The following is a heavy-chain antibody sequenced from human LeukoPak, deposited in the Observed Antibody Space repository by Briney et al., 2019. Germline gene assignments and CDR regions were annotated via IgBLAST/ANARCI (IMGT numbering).Heavy chain of an antibody. V-gene: IGHV3-7*03. D-gene: IGHD3-10*01. CDR3: AEAITMVRGVIITDYYYGMDV. CDR2: IKQDGSEK. J-gene: IGHJ6*02. Sequence: RSGGSLRLSCAASGFTFSSYWMSWVRQAPGKGLEWVANIKQDGSEKYYVDSVKGRFTISRDNAKNSLYLQMNSLRAEDTALYYCAEAITMVRGVIITDYYYGMDVWGQGTTVTVSS. CDR1: GFTFSSYW.